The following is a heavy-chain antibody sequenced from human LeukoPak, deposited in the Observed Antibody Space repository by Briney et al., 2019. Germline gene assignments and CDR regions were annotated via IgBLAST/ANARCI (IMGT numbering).Heavy chain of an antibody. CDR1: GGSISSGGYS. CDR3: ARGSHYGSGSYYMHQWFDP. Sequence: MTSETLFLTCAVSGGSISSGGYSWSWIRQPPGKGLEWIGYIYHSGSTYYNPSLKSRVTISVVRSKNQFSLKLSSVTAADTAVYYCARGSHYGSGSYYMHQWFDPWGQGTLVTVSS. J-gene: IGHJ5*02. CDR2: IYHSGST. D-gene: IGHD3-10*01. V-gene: IGHV4-30-2*01.